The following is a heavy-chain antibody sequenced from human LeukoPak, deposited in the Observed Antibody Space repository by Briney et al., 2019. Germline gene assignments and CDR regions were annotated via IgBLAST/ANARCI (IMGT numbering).Heavy chain of an antibody. CDR1: GFTFSSYS. CDR2: ISSSSSYI. CDR3: ARVGYCTNGVCHPLDY. D-gene: IGHD2-8*01. Sequence: GGSLRLSCAASGFTFSSYSMIWVRQAPGKGLEWVSSISSSSSYIYYADSVKGRFTISRDNAKNSLYLQMNSLRAEDTAVYYCARVGYCTNGVCHPLDYWGQGTLVTVSS. J-gene: IGHJ4*02. V-gene: IGHV3-21*01.